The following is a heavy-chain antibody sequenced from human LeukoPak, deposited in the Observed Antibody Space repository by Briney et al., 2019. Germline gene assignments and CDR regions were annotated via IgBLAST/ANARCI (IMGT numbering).Heavy chain of an antibody. D-gene: IGHD5-12*01. CDR2: INHSGGT. Sequence: PTETLSLTCCVYGGPFSGYYWGWIRQPPGRGLGWNGEINHSGGTNYTPSLKSRVTISVDTSKYQFSLKLSSVTAADTAVYYCARGARMVATYRLWVGWFDPWGQGTLVTVSS. CDR3: ARGARMVATYRLWVGWFDP. CDR1: GGPFSGYY. J-gene: IGHJ5*02. V-gene: IGHV4-34*01.